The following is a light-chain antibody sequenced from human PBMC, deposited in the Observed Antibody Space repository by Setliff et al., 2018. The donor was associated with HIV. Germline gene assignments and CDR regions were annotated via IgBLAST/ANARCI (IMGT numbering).Light chain of an antibody. CDR3: SSYTSTSTWV. Sequence: QSALTQPASVSGSPGQWITVSCTGTSGDVGGYNYVSWYQQHPGKAPKLIIYDVSKRPSGVSIRFSGSKSGNTASLTISGLLPEDEADYYCSSYTSTSTWVFGGGTK. J-gene: IGLJ3*02. CDR1: SGDVGGYNY. CDR2: DVS. V-gene: IGLV2-14*03.